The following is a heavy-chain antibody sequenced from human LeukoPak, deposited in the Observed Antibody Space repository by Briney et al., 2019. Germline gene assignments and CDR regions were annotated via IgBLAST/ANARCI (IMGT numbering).Heavy chain of an antibody. D-gene: IGHD3-10*01. J-gene: IGHJ3*02. CDR1: GFTFSSYG. V-gene: IGHV3-30*03. CDR2: ISYDGSNK. Sequence: GRSLRLSCAASGFTFSSYGMHWVRQAPGKGLEWVAVISYDGSNKYYADSVKGRFTISRDNSKNTLYLQMNSLRAGDTAVYYCARAIPSLLWFGELDAFDIWGQGTMVTVSS. CDR3: ARAIPSLLWFGELDAFDI.